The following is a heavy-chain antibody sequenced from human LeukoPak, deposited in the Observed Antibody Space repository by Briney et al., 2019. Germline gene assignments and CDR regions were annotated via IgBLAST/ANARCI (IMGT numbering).Heavy chain of an antibody. Sequence: SETLSLTCTVSGGSISSSSYYWGWIRQPPGKGLEWIGSIYYSGSTYYNPSLKSRVTISVDTSKNQFSLKLSSVTAADTAVYYCARDIVVVPAAIYNYYYYGMDVWGQGTTVTVSS. CDR2: IYYSGST. J-gene: IGHJ6*02. CDR3: ARDIVVVPAAIYNYYYYGMDV. CDR1: GGSISSSSYY. D-gene: IGHD2-2*01. V-gene: IGHV4-39*02.